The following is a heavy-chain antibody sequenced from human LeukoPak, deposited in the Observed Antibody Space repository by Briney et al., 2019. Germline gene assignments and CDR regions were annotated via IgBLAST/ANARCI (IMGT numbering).Heavy chain of an antibody. CDR3: ARGGGWYYFDY. J-gene: IGHJ4*02. CDR1: GGSISSSSYY. CDR2: IYTSGST. Sequence: SETLSLTCTVSGGSISSSSYYWSWIRQPAGKGLEWIGRIYTSGSTNYNPSLKSRVTISVDTSKNQFSLKLSSVTAADTAVYYCARGGGWYYFDYWGQGTLVTVSS. V-gene: IGHV4-61*02. D-gene: IGHD6-19*01.